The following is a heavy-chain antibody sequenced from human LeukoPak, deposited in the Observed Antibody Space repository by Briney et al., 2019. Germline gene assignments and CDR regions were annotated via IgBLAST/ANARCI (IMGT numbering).Heavy chain of an antibody. CDR3: ARGGAARPDF. CDR2: IRYEGSNK. Sequence: GGSLRLSCAASGFTFSSYGMHWVRQAAGKGLEWVAFIRYEGSNKYYTDSVKGRFTISRDNSKNTLYLQMNSLRVEDTAVYYCARGGAARPDFWGQGTLVTVSS. CDR1: GFTFSSYG. D-gene: IGHD6-6*01. J-gene: IGHJ4*02. V-gene: IGHV3-30*02.